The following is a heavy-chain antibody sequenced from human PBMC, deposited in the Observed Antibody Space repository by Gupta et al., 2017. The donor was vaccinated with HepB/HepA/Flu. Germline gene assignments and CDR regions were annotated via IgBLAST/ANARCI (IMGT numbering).Heavy chain of an antibody. CDR1: GFTFSSYA. V-gene: IGHV3-23*01. CDR3: AKDLSSSWYFFDY. D-gene: IGHD6-13*01. J-gene: IGHJ4*02. Sequence: EVQLLESGGGLVQPGGSLRLSCAASGFTFSSYAMSWVRQAPGKGLEWVSSITGGGGSTYYADSVKGRFTISRDNSKNTLYLQMNSLRAEDTALYYCAKDLSSSWYFFDYWGQGTLVTVSS. CDR2: ITGGGGST.